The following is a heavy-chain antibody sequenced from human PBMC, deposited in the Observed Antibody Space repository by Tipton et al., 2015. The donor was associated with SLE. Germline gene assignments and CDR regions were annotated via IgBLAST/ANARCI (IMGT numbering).Heavy chain of an antibody. CDR3: AKGHIVLVPDAFDI. V-gene: IGHV3-11*01. J-gene: IGHJ3*02. CDR2: ISSSGSTI. D-gene: IGHD6-13*01. Sequence: SLRLSCAASGFTVSSNYMSWVRQAPGKGLEWVSYISSSGSTIYYADSVKGRFTISRDNAKNSLYLQMNSLRAEDTAVYYCAKGHIVLVPDAFDIWGQGTMVTVSS. CDR1: GFTVSSNY.